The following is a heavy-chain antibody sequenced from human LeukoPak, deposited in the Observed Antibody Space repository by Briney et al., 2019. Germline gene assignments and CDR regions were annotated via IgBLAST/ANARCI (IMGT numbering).Heavy chain of an antibody. V-gene: IGHV4-38-2*01. J-gene: IGHJ4*02. CDR1: SYSISSGSY. Sequence: SETLSLTCAVSSYSISSGSYWGWIRQPPGKGLEWVGSIFHSGNSYYNPSLKSRLTMSVDTSKNQFSLKLTSVTAADTALYYCARATYVDDMLYQYFDYWGQGILVTVSS. CDR2: IFHSGNS. D-gene: IGHD4-17*01. CDR3: ARATYVDDMLYQYFDY.